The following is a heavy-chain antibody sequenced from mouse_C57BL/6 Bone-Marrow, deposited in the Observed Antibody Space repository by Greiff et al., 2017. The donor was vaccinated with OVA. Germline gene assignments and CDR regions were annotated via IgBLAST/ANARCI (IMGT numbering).Heavy chain of an antibody. D-gene: IGHD2-1*01. Sequence: QVQLKQPGAELVMPGASVKLSCKASGYTFTSYWMHWVKQRPGQGLEWIGELDPSDSYTNYNQKFKGKSTLTVDKSSSTAYMQLSSLTSEDSAVYYCARRSLDLLWYLYAMDYWGQGTSVTVSS. CDR1: GYTFTSYW. J-gene: IGHJ4*01. V-gene: IGHV1-69*01. CDR2: LDPSDSYT. CDR3: ARRSLDLLWYLYAMDY.